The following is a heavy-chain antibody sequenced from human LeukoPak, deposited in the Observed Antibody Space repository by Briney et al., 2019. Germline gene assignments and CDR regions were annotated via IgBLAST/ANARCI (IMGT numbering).Heavy chain of an antibody. CDR3: AKVPQWSSFRFFDY. CDR2: IRYDGSNK. CDR1: GFTFSSYG. V-gene: IGHV3-30*02. Sequence: QSGGSLRPSCAASGFTFSSYGMHWVRQAPGKGLEWVAFIRYDGSNKYYADSVKGRFTISRDNSKNTLYLQMNSLRAEDTAVYYCAKVPQWSSFRFFDYWGQGTLVTASS. D-gene: IGHD6-13*01. J-gene: IGHJ4*02.